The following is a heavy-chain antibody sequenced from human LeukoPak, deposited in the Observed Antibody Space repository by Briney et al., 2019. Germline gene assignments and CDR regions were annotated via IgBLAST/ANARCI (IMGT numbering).Heavy chain of an antibody. CDR2: FYSSGLT. CDR1: GVSISSHY. Sequence: PSETLSLTCSVSGVSISSHYWGWIRQPAGKGLEWIGRFYSSGLTNYNPYLKGRVTVSVDTSKNQFFLELTSVTAADTAVYYCARDLVTVTKGFDIWGQGTMVSVSS. V-gene: IGHV4-4*07. D-gene: IGHD4-17*01. CDR3: ARDLVTVTKGFDI. J-gene: IGHJ3*02.